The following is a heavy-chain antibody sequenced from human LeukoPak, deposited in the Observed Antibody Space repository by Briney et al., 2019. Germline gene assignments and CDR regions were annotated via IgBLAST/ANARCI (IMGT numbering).Heavy chain of an antibody. CDR3: AREFSTVVTLDAFDI. CDR1: GFTVSSNY. V-gene: IGHV3-53*01. Sequence: GGSLRLSCAASGFTVSSNYMGWVRQAPGKGLEWVSVIYSGGSTYYADSVKGRFTISRDNSENTLYLQMNSLRAEDTAVYYCAREFSTVVTLDAFDIWGQGTMVTVSS. D-gene: IGHD4-23*01. J-gene: IGHJ3*02. CDR2: IYSGGST.